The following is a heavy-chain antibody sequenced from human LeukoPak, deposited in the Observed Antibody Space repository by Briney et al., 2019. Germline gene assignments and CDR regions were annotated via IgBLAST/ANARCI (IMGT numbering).Heavy chain of an antibody. D-gene: IGHD6-19*01. CDR1: GYTFTSYG. CDR3: ARDGKAVAGRPYYYHYGMDV. V-gene: IGHV1-18*01. CDR2: ISAYNGNT. J-gene: IGHJ6*02. Sequence: ASVKVSCKASGYTFTSYGISWVRQAPGQGLEWMGWISAYNGNTNYAQKLQGRVTMTTDTSTSTAYMELRSLRSDDTAVYYCARDGKAVAGRPYYYHYGMDVWGQGTTVTVSS.